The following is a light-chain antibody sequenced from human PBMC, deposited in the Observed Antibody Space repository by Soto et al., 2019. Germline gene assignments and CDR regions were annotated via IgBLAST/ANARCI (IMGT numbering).Light chain of an antibody. CDR1: SSDVGGYNY. CDR2: KVT. CDR3: SSYTSSSTYV. V-gene: IGLV2-14*01. J-gene: IGLJ1*01. Sequence: QSVLTQPASVSGSPGQSITISCTGTSSDVGGYNYVSWYQQYPGKAPTLMIYKVTNRPSGVSNRFSGSKSGNTASLTISGLQADDEADYYCSSYTSSSTYVFGLGSKVTVL.